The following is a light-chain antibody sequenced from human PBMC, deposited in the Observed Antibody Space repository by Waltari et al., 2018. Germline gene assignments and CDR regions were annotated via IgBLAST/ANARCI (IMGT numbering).Light chain of an antibody. CDR1: QSVSSY. V-gene: IGKV3-11*01. Sequence: EIVLTQSPATLSLSPGEIATLSCRASQSVSSYLAWYQQKPGQAPRLPIYDASNRATGIPARFSGSGSGTDFTLTISSLEPEDFAVYYCQQRSNWPPTFGGGTKVEIK. CDR3: QQRSNWPPT. J-gene: IGKJ4*01. CDR2: DAS.